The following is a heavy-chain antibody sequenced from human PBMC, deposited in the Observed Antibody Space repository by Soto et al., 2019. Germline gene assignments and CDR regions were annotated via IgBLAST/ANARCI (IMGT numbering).Heavy chain of an antibody. CDR3: ARSNPDPICDSSGYRFDY. Sequence: QVQLVQSGAEVKKPGASVKVSCKASGYTFTSYGISWVRQAPGQGLEWMGWISAYNGNTNYAQKLQGRVTMTTDTSTSTAYMELRSLRSDDTAVYYCARSNPDPICDSSGYRFDYWGQGTLVTVSS. D-gene: IGHD3-22*01. J-gene: IGHJ4*02. V-gene: IGHV1-18*01. CDR2: ISAYNGNT. CDR1: GYTFTSYG.